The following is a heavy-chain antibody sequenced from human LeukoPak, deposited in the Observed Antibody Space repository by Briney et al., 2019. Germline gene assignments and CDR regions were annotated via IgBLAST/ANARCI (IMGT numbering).Heavy chain of an antibody. Sequence: GRSLRLSCAASGFTFSSYSMHWVRQAPGKGLEWVARLAYDGINKYYAESLKGRFTISRDSSKNTVDLQMNSLRAEDTAVYYCARRAGAYSHPYDYWGQGTLVTVSS. J-gene: IGHJ4*02. CDR2: LAYDGINK. CDR1: GFTFSSYS. V-gene: IGHV3-30*04. CDR3: ARRAGAYSHPYDY. D-gene: IGHD4/OR15-4a*01.